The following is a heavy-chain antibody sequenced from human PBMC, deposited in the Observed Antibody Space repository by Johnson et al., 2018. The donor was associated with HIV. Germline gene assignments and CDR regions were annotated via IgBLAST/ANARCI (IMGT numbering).Heavy chain of an antibody. CDR1: GFSFSNYW. V-gene: IGHV3-7*02. J-gene: IGHJ3*02. CDR2: IKEDGSEE. Sequence: VQLVESGGGSVQPGGFLRLSCAASGFSFSNYWMSWVRQAPGKGLEWVANIKEDGSEEYYVASMEGRFTISRDNAKNSLYLQMNNLRADDTAVYYCARAGDYDAFDIWGQGTMVTVSS. CDR3: ARAGDYDAFDI. D-gene: IGHD3-16*01.